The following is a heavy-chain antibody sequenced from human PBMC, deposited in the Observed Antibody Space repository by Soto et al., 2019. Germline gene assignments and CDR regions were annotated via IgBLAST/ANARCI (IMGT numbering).Heavy chain of an antibody. D-gene: IGHD4-17*01. CDR3: ARELDYAAYPKGGGDYYYGMDV. CDR1: GASISSSSFY. V-gene: IGHV4-39*02. CDR2: VYYSGST. Sequence: QLQLRESGPGLVKPSETLSLTCTVSGASISSSSFYWAWIHQPPGKGLEWIGCVYYSGSTFYNPSLKSRVTITMDTSKNPFALKLTSVTAADTGVFYCARELDYAAYPKGGGDYYYGMDVWGRGTTVTVSS. J-gene: IGHJ6*02.